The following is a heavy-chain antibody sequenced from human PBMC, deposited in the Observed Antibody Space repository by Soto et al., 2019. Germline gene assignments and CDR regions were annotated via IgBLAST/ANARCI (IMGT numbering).Heavy chain of an antibody. D-gene: IGHD3-10*01. CDR1: GGDFSGYY. V-gene: IGHV4-34*01. CDR2: INHSGST. CDR3: ARGPRYYGSGSYYSRETNTFDY. J-gene: IGHJ4*02. Sequence: PSETQSLTWAVYGGDFSGYYWRWIRQTPGKGREWIGEINHSGSTNYNPSLKSRVTISVDTSKNQFSLKLSSVTAADTAVYYCARGPRYYGSGSYYSRETNTFDYWGQGTLVTVSS.